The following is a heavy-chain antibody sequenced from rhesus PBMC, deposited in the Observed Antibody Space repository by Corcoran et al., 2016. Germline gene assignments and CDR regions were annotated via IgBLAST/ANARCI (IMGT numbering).Heavy chain of an antibody. CDR2: INAGGGGT. CDR1: GFTFSSYY. Sequence: EVQLVESGGGLVQPGGSLRLSCTGSGFTFSSYYMYWVRQGPGKGLEWVSAINAGGGGTWYADSVKGLFTVSKENAKNTLYLQMDSLRAEDTAVFYCAITYYYSGSYYYFDYWGQGVLVTVSS. D-gene: IGHD3-16*01. CDR3: AITYYYSGSYYYFDY. J-gene: IGHJ4*01. V-gene: IGHV3-8*01.